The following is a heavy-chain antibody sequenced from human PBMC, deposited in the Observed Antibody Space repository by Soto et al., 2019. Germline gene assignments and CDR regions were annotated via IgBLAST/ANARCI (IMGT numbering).Heavy chain of an antibody. J-gene: IGHJ6*02. V-gene: IGHV3-64D*06. D-gene: IGHD3-3*01. Sequence: GGSLRLSCSASGFAFSTFAMHWVRQAPDKGLHHVSAVSNHGGSTYYADSVKGRFTMSRDNSKSTLFLEMNSLSPEDTGVYYCVKSSVSSIRGFSYYYGWDVWGQGTTVTVSS. CDR1: GFAFSTFA. CDR2: VSNHGGST. CDR3: VKSSVSSIRGFSYYYGWDV.